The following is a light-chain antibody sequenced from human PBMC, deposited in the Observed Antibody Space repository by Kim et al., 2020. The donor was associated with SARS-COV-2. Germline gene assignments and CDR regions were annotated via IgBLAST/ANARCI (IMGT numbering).Light chain of an antibody. CDR1: SGYSNYK. J-gene: IGLJ1*01. CDR3: GADHGSGSNFVYV. V-gene: IGLV9-49*01. CDR2: VGTGGIVG. Sequence: QPVLTQPPSASASLVASVTLTCTLSSGYSNYKVDWYQQRPGKGPRFVMRVGTGGIVGSKGDGIPDRFSVLGSGLNRYLTIKNIQEEDESDYHCGADHGSGSNFVYVFGTGTKVTVL.